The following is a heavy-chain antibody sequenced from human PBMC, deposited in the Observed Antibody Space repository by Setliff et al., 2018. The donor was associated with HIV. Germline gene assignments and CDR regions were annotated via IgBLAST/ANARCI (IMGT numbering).Heavy chain of an antibody. CDR1: GGTFSSYA. Sequence: ASVKVSCKASGGTFSSYAISWVRQAPGQGLEWMGGFDPEDGETIYAQKFQGRVTMTEDTSTDTAYMELSSLRSEDTAVYYCATVGPTIWGAFDIWGQGTMVTVSS. D-gene: IGHD3-16*01. CDR3: ATVGPTIWGAFDI. J-gene: IGHJ3*02. CDR2: FDPEDGET. V-gene: IGHV1-24*01.